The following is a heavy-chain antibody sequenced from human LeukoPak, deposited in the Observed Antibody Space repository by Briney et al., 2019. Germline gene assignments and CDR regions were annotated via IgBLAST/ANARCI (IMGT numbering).Heavy chain of an antibody. CDR1: GGSVSSSSYY. CDR3: ARHSGSYYQPLDH. J-gene: IGHJ4*02. CDR2: IYYSGGT. V-gene: IGHV4-39*01. D-gene: IGHD1-26*01. Sequence: SETLSLTCSVSGGSVSSSSYYWGWIRQPPGKGLEWIGSIYYSGGTYYNPSLKSRVIISVDTSKNQFSLKVSSVTAADTAVYYCARHSGSYYQPLDHWGQGTLVTVSS.